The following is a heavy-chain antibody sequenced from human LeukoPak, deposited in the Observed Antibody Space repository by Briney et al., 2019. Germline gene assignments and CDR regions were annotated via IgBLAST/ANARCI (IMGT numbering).Heavy chain of an antibody. CDR2: IYYSGST. Sequence: SKTLSLTCTVSGDSISSSNYYWGWIRQPPGKGLEWIASIYYSGSTYYNPSLKSRVTISVDMSKNQFSLRLSSVTAADTAMYYCVKSGGYGLIDYWGQGTLVTVSS. J-gene: IGHJ4*02. V-gene: IGHV4-39*01. CDR3: VKSGGYGLIDY. CDR1: GDSISSSNYY. D-gene: IGHD1-26*01.